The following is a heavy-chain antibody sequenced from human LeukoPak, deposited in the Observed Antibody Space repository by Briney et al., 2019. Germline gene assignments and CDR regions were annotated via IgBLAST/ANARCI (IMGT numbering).Heavy chain of an antibody. J-gene: IGHJ4*02. CDR1: GGSISSSNW. V-gene: IGHV4-4*02. Sequence: SETLSLTCAVSGGSISSSNWWSWVRQPPGKGLEWIGEIYHSGSTNYNPSLKSRVTISVDKSKNQFSLKLSSVTAADTAAYYCASTEDTAMVPFDYWGQGTLVTVSS. CDR3: ASTEDTAMVPFDY. D-gene: IGHD5-18*01. CDR2: IYHSGST.